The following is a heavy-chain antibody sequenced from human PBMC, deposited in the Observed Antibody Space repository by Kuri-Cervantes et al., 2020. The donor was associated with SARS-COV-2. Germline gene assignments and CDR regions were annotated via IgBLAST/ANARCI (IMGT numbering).Heavy chain of an antibody. CDR2: TRNKANSYTT. D-gene: IGHD3-22*01. V-gene: IGHV3-72*01. CDR1: GGSISSYY. J-gene: IGHJ6*02. CDR3: ARGNYYDSSGYFYYYGMDV. Sequence: GESLKISCTVPGGSISSYYWSWIRQPPGKGLEWVGRTRNKANSYTTEYAASVKGRFTISRDDSKNSLYLQMNSLKTEDTAVYYCARGNYYDSSGYFYYYGMDVWGQGTTVTVSS.